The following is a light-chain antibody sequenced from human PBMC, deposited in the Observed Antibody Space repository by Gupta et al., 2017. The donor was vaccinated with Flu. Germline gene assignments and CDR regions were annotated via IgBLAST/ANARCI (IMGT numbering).Light chain of an antibody. CDR2: DAS. CDR3: QLRSNWHQLT. CDR1: QGVSSY. J-gene: IGKJ4*01. V-gene: IGKV3D-11*01. Sequence: EIVLTQSPATLSLSPGERATLSCRASQGVSSYLAWYQQKPGQAPRLLIYDASNRATGIPARFSGSGPGTDFTLTISSLEPEDFAVYYCQLRSNWHQLTFGGGTKVEIK.